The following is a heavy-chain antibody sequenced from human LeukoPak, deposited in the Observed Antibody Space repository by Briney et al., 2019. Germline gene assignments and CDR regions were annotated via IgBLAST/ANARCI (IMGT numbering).Heavy chain of an antibody. CDR2: ISSSSSYI. D-gene: IGHD6-13*01. V-gene: IGHV3-21*01. J-gene: IGHJ4*02. CDR1: GFTFSGYS. CDR3: ARSFLSIAAAATDY. Sequence: GGSLGLSCAASGFTFSGYSMNWVRQAPGKGLEWVSSISSSSSYIYYADSVKGRFTISRDNAKNSLYLQMNSLRAEDTAVYYCARSFLSIAAAATDYWGQGTLVTVSS.